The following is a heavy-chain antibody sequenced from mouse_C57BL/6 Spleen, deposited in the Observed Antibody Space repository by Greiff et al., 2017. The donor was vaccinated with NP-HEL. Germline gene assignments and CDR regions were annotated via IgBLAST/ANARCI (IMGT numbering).Heavy chain of an antibody. V-gene: IGHV1-26*01. Sequence: EVQLQQSGPELVKPGASVKISCKASGYTFTDYYMNWVKQSHGKSLEWIGDINPNNGGTSYNQKFKGKATLTVDKSSSTAYMELRSLTSEDSAVYYCARISNYGYFDVWGTGTTVTVSS. CDR3: ARISNYGYFDV. J-gene: IGHJ1*03. D-gene: IGHD2-5*01. CDR1: GYTFTDYY. CDR2: INPNNGGT.